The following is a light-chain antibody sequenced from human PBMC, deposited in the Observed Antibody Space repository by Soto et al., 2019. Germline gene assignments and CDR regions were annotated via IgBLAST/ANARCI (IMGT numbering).Light chain of an antibody. CDR1: QSISNY. V-gene: IGKV1-39*01. CDR3: QQSYSTPWT. J-gene: IGKJ1*01. Sequence: DIQMTQSPSSLSASVGDRVTITCRASQSISNYLNWYQQKPGKAPKLLIYAASSLHSGVPSRFSGSGSGTDFTLTISSLQPEDFATYYCQQSYSTPWTFGQGTKLEIK. CDR2: AAS.